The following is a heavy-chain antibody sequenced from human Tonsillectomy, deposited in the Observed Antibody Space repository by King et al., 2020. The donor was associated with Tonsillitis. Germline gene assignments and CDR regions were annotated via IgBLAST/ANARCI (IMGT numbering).Heavy chain of an antibody. CDR2: IYSGGST. J-gene: IGHJ4*02. V-gene: IGHV3-53*01. CDR1: GFTVSSNY. D-gene: IGHD6-25*01. CDR3: ARDLYISGRFAS. Sequence: VQLVESGGGLIQPGGSLRLSCAASGFTVSSNYMNWVRQAPGKGLELVSLIYSGGSTYYADSVKGRFTTSRDNSKNTLYLQMNSLRAEDTAVYFCARDLYISGRFASCGQGTLVTVSS.